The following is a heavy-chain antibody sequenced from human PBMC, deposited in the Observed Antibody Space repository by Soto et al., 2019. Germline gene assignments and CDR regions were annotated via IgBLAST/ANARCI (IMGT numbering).Heavy chain of an antibody. Sequence: GGSLRLSCAASGFTFSSYAMSWVRQAPGKGLEWVSAISGSGGSTYYADSVKGRFTISRDNSKNTLYLQMNSLRAEDTAVYYCGDTRGDYYYYYYMDVWGKGTTVTVSS. CDR1: GFTFSSYA. J-gene: IGHJ6*03. CDR2: ISGSGGST. D-gene: IGHD2-2*01. V-gene: IGHV3-23*01. CDR3: GDTRGDYYYYYYMDV.